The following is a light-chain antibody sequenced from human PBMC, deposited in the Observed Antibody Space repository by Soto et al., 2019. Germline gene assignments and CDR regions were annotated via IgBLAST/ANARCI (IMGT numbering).Light chain of an antibody. CDR2: DSD. J-gene: IGLJ1*01. Sequence: QSVLTQPPSVSAAPGQKVTISCSGTNSNIGNNHVSWYHQLQGTDPTHLIYDSDKRPSWIPDRLSAAKSGTSATLHITGRQTGDEEDDYCGTSDRSLSVGYVFGTGTKLTVL. CDR1: NSNIGNNH. CDR3: GTSDRSLSVGYV. V-gene: IGLV1-51*01.